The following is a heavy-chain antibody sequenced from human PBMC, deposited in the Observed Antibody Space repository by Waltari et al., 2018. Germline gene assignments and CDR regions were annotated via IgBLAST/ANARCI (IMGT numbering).Heavy chain of an antibody. V-gene: IGHV1-8*03. Sequence: QVQLVQSGAEVKKPGASVKVSCKASGYTFTSYDINWVRQATGQGLEWMGWMNPNSGNTGYAQKFQGRVTITRNTAISTAYMELSSLRSEDTAVYYCARVLYELDFWSGYTGRYFDYWGQGTLVTVSS. J-gene: IGHJ4*02. CDR1: GYTFTSYD. CDR3: ARVLYELDFWSGYTGRYFDY. D-gene: IGHD3-3*01. CDR2: MNPNSGNT.